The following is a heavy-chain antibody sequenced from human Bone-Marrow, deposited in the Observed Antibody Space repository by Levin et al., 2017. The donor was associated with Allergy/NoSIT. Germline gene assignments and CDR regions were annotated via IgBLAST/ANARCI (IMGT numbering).Heavy chain of an antibody. V-gene: IGHV3-11*01. D-gene: IGHD2-15*01. CDR3: ARGPFGVVVVAATPNFDY. CDR1: GFTFSDYY. CDR2: ISSSGSTI. Sequence: GGSLRLSCAASGFTFSDYYMSWIRQAPGKGLEWVSYISSSGSTIYYADSVKGRFTISRDNAKNSLYLQMNSLRAEDTAVYYCARGPFGVVVVAATPNFDYWGQGTLVTVSS. J-gene: IGHJ4*02.